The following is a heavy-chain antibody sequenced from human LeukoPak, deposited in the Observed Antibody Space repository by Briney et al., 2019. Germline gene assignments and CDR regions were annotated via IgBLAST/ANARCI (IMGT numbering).Heavy chain of an antibody. CDR1: GGSFSGYY. V-gene: IGHV4-34*01. J-gene: IGHJ4*02. CDR3: ARGGRNSEHYFDY. Sequence: SETLSLTCAVYGGSFSGYYWSWIRQPPGKGLEWIGEISHSGSTNYNPSLKSRVTISVDTSKNQFSLKLSSVTAADTAVYYCARGGRNSEHYFDYWGQGTLVTVSS. CDR2: ISHSGST. D-gene: IGHD4-23*01.